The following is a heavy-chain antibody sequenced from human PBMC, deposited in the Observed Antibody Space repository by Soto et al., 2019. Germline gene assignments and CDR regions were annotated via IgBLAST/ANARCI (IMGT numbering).Heavy chain of an antibody. V-gene: IGHV1-69*02. Sequence: QVQLVQSGAEVKKPGSSVKVSCKASGGTFSSYTISWVRQAPGQGLEWMGRIIPILGIANYAQKFQGRVTITAHKSTSTAYMELSSLRSEDTAVYYCARGPTTYYFDYWGQGTLVTVSS. J-gene: IGHJ4*02. CDR3: ARGPTTYYFDY. CDR2: IIPILGIA. D-gene: IGHD1-26*01. CDR1: GGTFSSYT.